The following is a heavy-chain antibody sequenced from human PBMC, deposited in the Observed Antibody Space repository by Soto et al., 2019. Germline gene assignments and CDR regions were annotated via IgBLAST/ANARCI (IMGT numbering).Heavy chain of an antibody. Sequence: ASETLSLTCTVSGGSISSGDYYWSWIRQPPGKGLEWIGYIYYSGSTYYNPSLKSRVTISVDTSKNQFSLKLSSVTAADTAVYYCARDHGIAAAGTRVGYYGMDVWGQGTTVTVSS. CDR3: ARDHGIAAAGTRVGYYGMDV. CDR2: IYYSGST. CDR1: GGSISSGDYY. J-gene: IGHJ6*02. V-gene: IGHV4-30-4*01. D-gene: IGHD6-13*01.